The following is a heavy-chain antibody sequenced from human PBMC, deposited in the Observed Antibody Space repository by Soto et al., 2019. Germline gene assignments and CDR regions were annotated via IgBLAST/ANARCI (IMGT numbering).Heavy chain of an antibody. Sequence: GGSLRLSCAASGFRFSDYSMNWVRQAPGRGLEWVSYISSSSFTIHYADSVEGRVTITRDTSASTAYMELSSLRSEDTAVYYCARDEVYAADYWGQGTLVTVSS. V-gene: IGHV3-48*01. CDR1: GFRFSDYS. CDR2: ISSSSFTI. CDR3: ARDEVYAADY. J-gene: IGHJ4*02. D-gene: IGHD2-8*01.